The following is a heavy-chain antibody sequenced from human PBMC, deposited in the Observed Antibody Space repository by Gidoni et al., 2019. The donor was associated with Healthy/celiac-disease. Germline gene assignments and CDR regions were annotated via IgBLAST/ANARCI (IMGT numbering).Heavy chain of an antibody. V-gene: IGHV3-15*01. J-gene: IGHJ3*02. CDR3: TRGGVVPAAWGAFDI. CDR1: GFTFSNAW. Sequence: EVQLVESGGGLVKPGGSLRLSCAASGFTFSNAWMSWVRQAPGKGLEWVGRIKSKTDGGTTDYAAPVKGRFTISRDDSKNTLYLQMNSLKTEDTAVYYCTRGGVVPAAWGAFDIWGQGTMVTVSS. D-gene: IGHD2-2*01. CDR2: IKSKTDGGTT.